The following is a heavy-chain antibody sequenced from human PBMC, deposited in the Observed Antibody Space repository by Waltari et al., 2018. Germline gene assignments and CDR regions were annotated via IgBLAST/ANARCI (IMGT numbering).Heavy chain of an antibody. J-gene: IGHJ6*02. CDR3: ATGSTARGYYGMDV. CDR2: IKQDASEE. V-gene: IGHV3-7*01. Sequence: EMQLVESGRGLVQPGGSLRLSCAPSGFTLGSYWMRWVRQAPGKGLEWVANIKQDASEEYYVDSVKGRFTISKDNAKNSLSLQMNSLRAEDTAVYYCATGSTARGYYGMDVWGQGTTVTVSS. D-gene: IGHD3-10*01. CDR1: GFTLGSYW.